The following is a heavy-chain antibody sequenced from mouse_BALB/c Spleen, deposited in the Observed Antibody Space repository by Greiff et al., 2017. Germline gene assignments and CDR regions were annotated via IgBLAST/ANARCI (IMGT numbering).Heavy chain of an antibody. CDR1: GFTFSSYA. J-gene: IGHJ2*01. CDR2: ISSGGSYT. D-gene: IGHD1-2*01. V-gene: IGHV5-9-4*01. Sequence: EVQRVESGGGLVKPGGSLKLSCAASGFTFSSYAMSWVRQSPEKRLEWVAEISSGGSYTYYPDTVTGRFTISRDNAKNTLYLEMSSLRSEDTAMYYCARDAATFDYWGQGTTLTVSS. CDR3: ARDAATFDY.